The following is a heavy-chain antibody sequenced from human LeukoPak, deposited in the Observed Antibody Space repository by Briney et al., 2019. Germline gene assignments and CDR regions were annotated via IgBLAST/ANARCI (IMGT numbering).Heavy chain of an antibody. V-gene: IGHV4-61*03. D-gene: IGHD4-23*01. CDR1: GDSVSNGNYY. CDR3: ARDRVRGLRWSIFDY. Sequence: PSETLSLTCTVSGDSVSNGNYYWSWLRQPPGKALEWIGYIYYTGKTYYNPSLEGRVTILVDTSRDHFSVKLSSVTAADTAVYYCARDRVRGLRWSIFDYWGQGTLVTVSS. CDR2: IYYTGKT. J-gene: IGHJ4*02.